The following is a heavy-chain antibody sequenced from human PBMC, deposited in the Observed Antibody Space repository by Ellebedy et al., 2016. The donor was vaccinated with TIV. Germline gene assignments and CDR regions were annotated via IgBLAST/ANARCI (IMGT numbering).Heavy chain of an antibody. CDR2: IYYSGRT. CDR1: GGSLSNSNYY. CDR3: ARSSLFPDSSDYYSERSRYPEAFDL. J-gene: IGHJ3*01. D-gene: IGHD3-22*01. Sequence: SETLSLTXSVSGGSLSNSNYYWGWIRQSPGRGLEWIGSIYYSGRTYYNPSLQSRAATFLDTSKNDFSLHLSSVTAADTAVYYCARSSLFPDSSDYYSERSRYPEAFDLWGQGTMVTVSS. V-gene: IGHV4-39*07.